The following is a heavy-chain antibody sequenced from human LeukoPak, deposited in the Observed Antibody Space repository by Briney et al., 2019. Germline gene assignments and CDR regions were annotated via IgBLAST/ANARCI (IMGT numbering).Heavy chain of an antibody. CDR1: GFTFSYYW. D-gene: IGHD6-19*01. CDR3: GRDTAVAHLYAY. J-gene: IGHJ4*02. V-gene: IGHV3-7*01. Sequence: PGGSLRLSCAASGFTFSYYWMSWVREAPGKGLEWVASINQEGNDKHYADSVKGRFTISRDNAKNSLYLQMNSLRAEDTALYYCGRDTAVAHLYAYWGQGALVTVSS. CDR2: INQEGNDK.